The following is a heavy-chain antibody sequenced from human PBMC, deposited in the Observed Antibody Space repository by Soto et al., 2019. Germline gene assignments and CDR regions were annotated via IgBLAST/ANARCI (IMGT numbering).Heavy chain of an antibody. V-gene: IGHV1-24*01. D-gene: IGHD6-19*01. CDR2: FDPEDGET. Sequence: ASVKVSCKVSGYTLTGLSMHWVRQAPGKGLEWMGGFDPEDGETIYAQKFQGRVTMTEDTSTDTAYMELSSLRSEDTAVYYCATDNSQYSSAFLGYWGQGTLVTVSS. J-gene: IGHJ4*02. CDR3: ATDNSQYSSAFLGY. CDR1: GYTLTGLS.